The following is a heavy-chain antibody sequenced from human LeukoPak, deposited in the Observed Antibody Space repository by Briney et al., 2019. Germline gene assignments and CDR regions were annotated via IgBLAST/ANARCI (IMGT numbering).Heavy chain of an antibody. CDR1: GGSISRNTHY. CDR2: IHYSGST. D-gene: IGHD3-16*01. Sequence: SETLSLTCSVSGGSISRNTHYCGWIRQPPGKGLEWIGSIHYSGSTYYNPSLKSLVTISLDTSKNQFSLKLSSATAADTGVYYCVRESSFVAVSGRGGWFDPWGQGTLVTVSS. CDR3: VRESSFVAVSGRGGWFDP. J-gene: IGHJ5*02. V-gene: IGHV4-39*07.